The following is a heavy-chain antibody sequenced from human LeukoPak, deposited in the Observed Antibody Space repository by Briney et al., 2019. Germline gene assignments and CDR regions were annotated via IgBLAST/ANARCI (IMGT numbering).Heavy chain of an antibody. CDR1: GFTFNSDA. V-gene: IGHV3-23*01. CDR2: LSGSGTST. CDR3: AKDLGAVAGTGDY. Sequence: GGSLRLSCAASGFTFNSDAMSWVRQAPGKGLEWVSTLSGSGTSTYYADSVKGRFTISRDNSKSTLYLQMNSLRAEDTAMYYCAKDLGAVAGTGDYWGQGTLVTVSS. J-gene: IGHJ4*02. D-gene: IGHD6-19*01.